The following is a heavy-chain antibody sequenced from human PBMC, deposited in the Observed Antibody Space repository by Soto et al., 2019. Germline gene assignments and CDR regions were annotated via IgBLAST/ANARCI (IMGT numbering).Heavy chain of an antibody. CDR3: ARVPLYGDYVDY. V-gene: IGHV3-48*02. Sequence: EVQLVESGGGLVQPGGSLRLSCAASGFTFRSYSMNWVRQAPGKGLEWVSYISSSSSTMYYADSVKGRFTISRDNAKNSLYLQMNSLRDEDTAVYYCARVPLYGDYVDYWGQGTLVTVSS. CDR1: GFTFRSYS. D-gene: IGHD4-17*01. CDR2: ISSSSSTM. J-gene: IGHJ4*02.